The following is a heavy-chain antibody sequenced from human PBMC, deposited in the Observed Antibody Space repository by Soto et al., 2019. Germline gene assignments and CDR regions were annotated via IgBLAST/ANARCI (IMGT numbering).Heavy chain of an antibody. CDR2: IYPGDSDT. J-gene: IGHJ3*02. V-gene: IGHV5-51*01. CDR3: ARQDKKGSYGPAGAFDI. CDR1: GYSFTRYW. Sequence: GESLKISCKGSGYSFTRYWIGWVRQMPGKGLEWMGIIYPGDSDTRYSPSFQGQVTISADKSISTAYLQWSSLKASDTAMYYCARQDKKGSYGPAGAFDIWGQGTMVTVSS. D-gene: IGHD1-26*01.